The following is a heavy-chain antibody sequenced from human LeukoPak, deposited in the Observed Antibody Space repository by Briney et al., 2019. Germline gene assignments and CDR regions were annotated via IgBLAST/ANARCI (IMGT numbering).Heavy chain of an antibody. CDR3: ASDYDYGDYGRFDP. V-gene: IGHV1-69*13. J-gene: IGHJ5*02. CDR2: IIPIFGTA. Sequence: SVKVSCKASGYTFTSYAMHWVRQAPGQGLEWMGGIIPIFGTANYAQKFQGRVTITADESTSTAYMELSSLRSEDTAVYYCASDYDYGDYGRFDPWGQGTLVTVSS. CDR1: GYTFTSYA. D-gene: IGHD4-17*01.